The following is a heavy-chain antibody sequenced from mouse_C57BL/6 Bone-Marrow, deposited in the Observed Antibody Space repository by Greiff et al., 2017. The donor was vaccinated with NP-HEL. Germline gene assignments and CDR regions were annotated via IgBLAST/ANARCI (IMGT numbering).Heavy chain of an antibody. CDR1: GYTFTSYD. CDR2: IYPRAGST. Sequence: VQLQQSGPELVKPGASVKLSCKASGYTFTSYDINWVKQRPGQGLEWIGWIYPRAGSTKYKEKFKGKATLTVATSSSKAYMERHSLTSEDSAVYFCARAGFITTVVAHYYAMDYWGQGTSVTVSS. J-gene: IGHJ4*01. V-gene: IGHV1-85*01. D-gene: IGHD1-1*01. CDR3: ARAGFITTVVAHYYAMDY.